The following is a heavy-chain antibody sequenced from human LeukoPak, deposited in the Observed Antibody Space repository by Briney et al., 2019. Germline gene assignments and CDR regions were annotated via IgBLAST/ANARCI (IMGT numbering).Heavy chain of an antibody. V-gene: IGHV4-4*02. Sequence: SETLSLTCAVSGGSISSRNWWSWVRQPPGKGLEWIGEIYHSGSTNYNPPLKSRVTISVDKSKNQFSLKLTSVTAADTAVYYCARDSGDYYGSGSEFDYWGQGTLVTVSS. J-gene: IGHJ4*02. D-gene: IGHD3-10*01. CDR2: IYHSGST. CDR3: ARDSGDYYGSGSEFDY. CDR1: GGSISSRNW.